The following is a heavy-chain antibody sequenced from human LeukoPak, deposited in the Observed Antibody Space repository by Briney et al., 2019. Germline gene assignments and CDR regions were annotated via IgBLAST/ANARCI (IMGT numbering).Heavy chain of an antibody. Sequence: ASVKVSCKASRYTFTSYDINWVRQATGQGLEWMGWMNPNSGNTGYAQKFQGRVTMTRNTSISTAYMELSSLRSEDTAVYYCARGIGSTTVTTLEYYFDYWGQGTLVTVSS. CDR2: MNPNSGNT. D-gene: IGHD4-17*01. J-gene: IGHJ4*02. V-gene: IGHV1-8*01. CDR1: RYTFTSYD. CDR3: ARGIGSTTVTTLEYYFDY.